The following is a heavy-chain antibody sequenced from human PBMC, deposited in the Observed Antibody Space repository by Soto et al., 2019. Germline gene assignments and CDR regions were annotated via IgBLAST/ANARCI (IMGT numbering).Heavy chain of an antibody. Sequence: GGSLRLSCAASGFTFSSYAMSWVRQAPGKGLEWVSGISGSGGSTFYPDSVKGRFTISRDNSKNTVYLQVNSLRAEDTALYFCARQRSMDVWGQGTTVTVSS. CDR1: GFTFSSYA. J-gene: IGHJ6*02. V-gene: IGHV3-23*01. CDR2: ISGSGGST. CDR3: ARQRSMDV.